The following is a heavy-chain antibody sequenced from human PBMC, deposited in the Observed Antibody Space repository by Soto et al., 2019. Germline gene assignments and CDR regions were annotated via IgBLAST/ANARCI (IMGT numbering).Heavy chain of an antibody. J-gene: IGHJ4*02. D-gene: IGHD3-3*01. CDR2: IKSKTDGGTT. Sequence: PGESLRLSCAVSGFSFSNAWMSWVRQAPGKGLEWGGRIKSKTDGGTTDYAALVKGRFTISRDDSKNTLYLQMNSLKTEDTAVYYCTTEEYYDFWSGWDPPHYWGQGTLVTVSS. CDR3: TTEEYYDFWSGWDPPHY. CDR1: GFSFSNAW. V-gene: IGHV3-15*01.